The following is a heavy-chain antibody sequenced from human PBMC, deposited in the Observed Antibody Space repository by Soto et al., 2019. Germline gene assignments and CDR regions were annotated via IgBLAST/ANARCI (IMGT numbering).Heavy chain of an antibody. V-gene: IGHV4-30-4*01. J-gene: IGHJ4*02. Sequence: QVQLQESGPGLVKPSQTLSLTCTVSGASISSGDYYWTWIRQPPGKGLEWIGSIYYSWSTYYNPSLKRRVTISVDTANNQFSLKLSSVTAADAAGYYCARASYDSSTYYLGNWGQGTLVTVSS. CDR1: GASISSGDYY. CDR2: IYYSWST. CDR3: ARASYDSSTYYLGN. D-gene: IGHD3-22*01.